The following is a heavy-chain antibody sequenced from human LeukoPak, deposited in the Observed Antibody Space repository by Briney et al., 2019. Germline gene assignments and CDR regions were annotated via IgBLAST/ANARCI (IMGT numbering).Heavy chain of an antibody. CDR1: GFTFSSYG. CDR2: IWYDGSNK. J-gene: IGHJ4*02. D-gene: IGHD3-22*01. CDR3: ARGDYYDSSGYPIDY. V-gene: IGHV3-33*01. Sequence: GGSLRLSCAASGFTFSSYGMHWVRQAPGKGLEWVAVIWYDGSNKYYADSVKGRFTISRDNSKNTLYLQMNSLRAEDTAVYYCARGDYYDSSGYPIDYWGQGTLVTVSS.